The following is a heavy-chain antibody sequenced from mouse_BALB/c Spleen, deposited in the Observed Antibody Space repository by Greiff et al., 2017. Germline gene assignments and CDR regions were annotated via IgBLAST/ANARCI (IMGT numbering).Heavy chain of an antibody. Sequence: EVKLMESGGGLVKPGGSLKLSCAASGFTFSSYTMSWVRQTPEKRLEWVATISSGGSYTYYPDSVKGRFTISRDNAKNTLYLQMSSLKSEDTAMYYCTRGNDYDDGGFDYWGQGTTLTVSS. CDR2: ISSGGSYT. CDR1: GFTFSSYT. CDR3: TRGNDYDDGGFDY. D-gene: IGHD2-4*01. J-gene: IGHJ2*01. V-gene: IGHV5-6-4*01.